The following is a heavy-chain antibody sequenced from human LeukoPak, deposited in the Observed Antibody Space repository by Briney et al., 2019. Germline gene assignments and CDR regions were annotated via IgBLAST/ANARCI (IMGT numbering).Heavy chain of an antibody. J-gene: IGHJ4*02. Sequence: ETSETLSLTCTVSGGSISSSGYYWGWIRQPPGKGLEWIGSIYYSGSTYYNPSLKSRVTISVDTSKNQFSLKLSSVTAADTAVYYCARHADYWGQGTLVSVSS. CDR3: ARHADY. CDR1: GGSISSSGYY. CDR2: IYYSGST. V-gene: IGHV4-39*01.